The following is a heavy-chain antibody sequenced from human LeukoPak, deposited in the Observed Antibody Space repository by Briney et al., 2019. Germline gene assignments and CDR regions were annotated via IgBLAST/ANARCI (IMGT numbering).Heavy chain of an antibody. CDR3: AGAKRGYSYGEYYFDY. Sequence: ASVKVSCKASGYTFTGYYMHWVRQAPGQGLEWMGWINPNSGGTNYAQKFQGWVTMTRDTSISTAYMELSRLRSDDTAVYYCAGAKRGYSYGEYYFDYWGQGTLVTVSS. J-gene: IGHJ4*02. D-gene: IGHD5-18*01. CDR2: INPNSGGT. V-gene: IGHV1-2*04. CDR1: GYTFTGYY.